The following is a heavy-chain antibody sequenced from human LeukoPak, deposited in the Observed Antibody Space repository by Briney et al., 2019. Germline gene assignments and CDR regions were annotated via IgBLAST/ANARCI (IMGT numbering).Heavy chain of an antibody. J-gene: IGHJ6*03. CDR2: MNPNSGNT. CDR3: ARAPRDYGEYYYYYYMDV. CDR1: GYAFTSYD. Sequence: ASVKVSCKASGYAFTSYDINWVRQATGRGLEWMGWMNPNSGNTGYAQKFQGRVTITRNTSISTAYMELSSLRSEDTAVYYCARAPRDYGEYYYYYYMDVWGKGTTVTVSS. V-gene: IGHV1-8*03. D-gene: IGHD4-17*01.